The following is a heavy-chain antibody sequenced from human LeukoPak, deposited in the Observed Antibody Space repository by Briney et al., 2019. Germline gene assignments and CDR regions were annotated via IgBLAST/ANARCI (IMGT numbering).Heavy chain of an antibody. CDR3: ARSRKYSIAYFAEADAFDI. D-gene: IGHD6-25*01. Sequence: PSETLSLTCTVSGDSISSYYWSWIRQSPGKGLEWIGWIHYSGRTNYKSSLKSRVTISIDTSKNQFFLSLTSVTAADTAVYYCARSRKYSIAYFAEADAFDIWGQGTMVTVSS. CDR2: IHYSGRT. J-gene: IGHJ3*02. CDR1: GDSISSYY. V-gene: IGHV4-59*08.